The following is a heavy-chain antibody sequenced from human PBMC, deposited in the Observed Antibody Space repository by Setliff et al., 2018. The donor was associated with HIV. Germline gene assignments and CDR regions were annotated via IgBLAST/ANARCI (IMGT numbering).Heavy chain of an antibody. D-gene: IGHD2-15*01. CDR2: IIPIFGTA. Sequence: ASVKVSCKASGYLFTDYFIHWVRQAPGQGLEWMGGIIPIFGTANYAQKFQGRVTITTDESTSTAYMELSSLRSEDTAVYYCARGGGRGYCSGGSCYGGYFDYWGQGTLVTVSS. V-gene: IGHV1-69*05. J-gene: IGHJ4*02. CDR1: GYLFTDYF. CDR3: ARGGGRGYCSGGSCYGGYFDY.